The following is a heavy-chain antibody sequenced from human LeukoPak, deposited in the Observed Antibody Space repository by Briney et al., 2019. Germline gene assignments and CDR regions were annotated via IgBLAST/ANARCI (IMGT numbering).Heavy chain of an antibody. V-gene: IGHV4-59*12. J-gene: IGHJ4*02. Sequence: SETLSLTCTVSNGPINTYQWSWIRQPPGKGLEWIGNIHYSGSANYNPSLKSRVTISVDTSKNQFSLKLSSVTAADTAVYYCAREVMGDYGTVVYFDYWGQGTLVTVSS. D-gene: IGHD4-17*01. CDR2: IHYSGSA. CDR3: AREVMGDYGTVVYFDY. CDR1: NGPINTYQ.